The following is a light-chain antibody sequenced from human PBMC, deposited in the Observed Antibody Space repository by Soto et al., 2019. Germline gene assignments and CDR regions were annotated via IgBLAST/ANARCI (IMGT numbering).Light chain of an antibody. CDR3: QQYDNLPSYT. CDR2: DAS. CDR1: QDISNY. V-gene: IGKV1-33*01. Sequence: DIQMTQSPSSLSASVGDRVTITCQASQDISNYLNWYQQKPGKAPKLLIYDASNLETGVPSRFHGSGSGTDFTFPISSLQPEDIATYYCQQYDNLPSYTFGQGTKLEIK. J-gene: IGKJ2*01.